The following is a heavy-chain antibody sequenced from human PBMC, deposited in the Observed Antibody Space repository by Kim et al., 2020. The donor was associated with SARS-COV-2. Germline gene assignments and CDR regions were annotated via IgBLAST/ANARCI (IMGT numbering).Heavy chain of an antibody. CDR3: ARDSYSGSYGSFDY. J-gene: IGHJ4*02. Sequence: AVSVKSRITINPDTSKNQFSLQLNSVTPEDTAVYYCARDSYSGSYGSFDYWGQGTLVTVSS. V-gene: IGHV6-1*01. D-gene: IGHD1-26*01.